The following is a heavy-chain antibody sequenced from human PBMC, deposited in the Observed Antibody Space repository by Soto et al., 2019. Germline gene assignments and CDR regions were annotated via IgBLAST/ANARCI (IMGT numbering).Heavy chain of an antibody. J-gene: IGHJ4*02. CDR2: INPNNGGT. CDR1: TYTFKDYF. Sequence: HLVQSGAEVKQPGASVRVSCKASTYTFKDYFLHWVRQAPGQGLEWMGWINPNNGGTDYAQKFQGRVTMTSDTSISTAYMEVSGLKPGDTAVYYCARDASADFWSGYYDYWGQGTLITVSS. CDR3: ARDASADFWSGYYDY. D-gene: IGHD3-3*01. V-gene: IGHV1-2*02.